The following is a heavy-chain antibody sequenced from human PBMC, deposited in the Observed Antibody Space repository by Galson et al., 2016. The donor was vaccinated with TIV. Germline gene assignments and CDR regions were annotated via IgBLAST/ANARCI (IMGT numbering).Heavy chain of an antibody. CDR2: ILYDGSSQ. CDR3: ANSGDSRSIDS. D-gene: IGHD3-22*01. V-gene: IGHV3-30*18. Sequence: SLRLSCAASGFTFSHFGMHWVRQSPGKGLEWLAVILYDGSSQFYADSVEGRFAISRDNSKNTLYLQMNSLGAEDPALYYCANSGDSRSIDSWGQGTLVIVSS. CDR1: GFTFSHFG. J-gene: IGHJ4*02.